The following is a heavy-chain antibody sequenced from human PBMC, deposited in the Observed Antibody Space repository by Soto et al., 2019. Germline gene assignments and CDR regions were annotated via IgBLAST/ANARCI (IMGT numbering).Heavy chain of an antibody. CDR2: IYWDDDK. V-gene: IGHV2-5*02. CDR1: GFSLSSYGMG. D-gene: IGHD4-17*01. CDR3: AHAGDYDLLTFDH. J-gene: IGHJ4*02. Sequence: QITLKESGPTLVRPAQTLTLTCGFSGFSLSSYGMGVAWIRQPPGKALEWLALIYWDDDKRYSTSLKDRLAISTYTYSNQVVLTITNMDPGDTATYFCAHAGDYDLLTFDHWGPGTLVTVSS.